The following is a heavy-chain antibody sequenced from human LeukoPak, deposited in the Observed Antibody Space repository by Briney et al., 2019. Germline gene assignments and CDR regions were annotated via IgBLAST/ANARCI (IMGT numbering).Heavy chain of an antibody. CDR1: GGSFSGYY. CDR3: ASYRIVGATMAFDY. CDR2: INHSGST. Sequence: SETLSLTCAVYGGSFSGYYWSWIRQPPGKGLEWIGEINHSGSTNYNPSLKSRVTISVDTSKNQFSLKLSSVTAADTAEYYCASYRIVGATMAFDYWGQGTLVTVSS. V-gene: IGHV4-34*01. D-gene: IGHD1-26*01. J-gene: IGHJ4*02.